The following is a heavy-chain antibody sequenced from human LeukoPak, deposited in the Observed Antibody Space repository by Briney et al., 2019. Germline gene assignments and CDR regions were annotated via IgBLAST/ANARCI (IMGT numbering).Heavy chain of an antibody. V-gene: IGHV4-34*01. CDR2: INHSGST. D-gene: IGHD3-9*01. CDR3: ARAMRYYDILTGYSNAFDI. Sequence: SETLSLTCAVYGGSFSGYYWSWIRQPPGKGLEWIGEINHSGSTNYNPSLKSRVTISVDTSKNQFSLKLSSVTAADTAVYYCARAMRYYDILTGYSNAFDIWGQGTMVTVSS. CDR1: GGSFSGYY. J-gene: IGHJ3*02.